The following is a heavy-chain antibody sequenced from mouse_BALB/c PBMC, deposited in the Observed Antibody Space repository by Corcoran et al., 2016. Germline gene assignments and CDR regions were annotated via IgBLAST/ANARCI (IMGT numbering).Heavy chain of an antibody. D-gene: IGHD3-1*01. J-gene: IGHJ4*01. CDR3: ARGSNAMDY. V-gene: IGHV14-3*02. Sequence: EVQLQQSGAELVKPGASVKLSCTASGFNIKDTYMHWVKQRPEQGLEWIGRIDPANVNTKYDPKFQGKATITAETSSKTAYLQLSSLTSDVTTVYYCARGSNAMDYWGQGTSVTVSS. CDR1: GFNIKDTY. CDR2: IDPANVNT.